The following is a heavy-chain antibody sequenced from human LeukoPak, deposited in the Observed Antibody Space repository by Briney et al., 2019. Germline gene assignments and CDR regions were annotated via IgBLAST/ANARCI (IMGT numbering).Heavy chain of an antibody. Sequence: PSETLSLTCTVSGGSISSSSYYWGWIRQPPGKGLEWIGSIYYSGSTYYNPSLKSRVTISVDTSKNQFSLKLSSVTAADTAVYYCARREALDAFDIWGQGTMVTVSS. CDR1: GGSISSSSYY. J-gene: IGHJ3*02. D-gene: IGHD5-24*01. CDR3: ARREALDAFDI. CDR2: IYYSGST. V-gene: IGHV4-39*01.